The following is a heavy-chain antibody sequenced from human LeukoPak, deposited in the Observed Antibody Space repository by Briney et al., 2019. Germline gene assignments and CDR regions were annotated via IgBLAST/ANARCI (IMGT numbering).Heavy chain of an antibody. D-gene: IGHD2-2*01. CDR3: AREISSSTSFDY. CDR1: GFSFSSYS. CDR2: ISSGSTYI. Sequence: GGSLRLSCAASGFSFSSYSMNWVRQAPGKGLQWVSSISSGSTYIYYADSVKGRFTISRDNAKNSLYLQVSTLRAEDTAVYYCAREISSSTSFDYWGQGTLVTVSS. V-gene: IGHV3-21*01. J-gene: IGHJ4*02.